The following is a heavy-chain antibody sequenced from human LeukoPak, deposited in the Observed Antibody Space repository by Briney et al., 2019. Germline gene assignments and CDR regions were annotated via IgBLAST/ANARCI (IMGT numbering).Heavy chain of an antibody. V-gene: IGHV3-74*01. J-gene: IGHJ4*02. D-gene: IGHD3-16*01. Sequence: PGGSLRLSCAASGFIFSDYWMHWVRQGPGKGLVWVSRIKSDGSSTSYAESVKGRFTISRDNAKNTVYVHMNSLRDEDTAVYYCARGGRYAYFRDYWGQGTLVTVSS. CDR3: ARGGRYAYFRDY. CDR2: IKSDGSST. CDR1: GFIFSDYW.